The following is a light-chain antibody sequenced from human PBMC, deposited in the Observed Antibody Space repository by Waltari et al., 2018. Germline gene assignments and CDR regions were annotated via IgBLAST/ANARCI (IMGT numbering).Light chain of an antibody. CDR1: QSLLWSFNNNNY. V-gene: IGKV4-1*01. J-gene: IGKJ2*01. CDR2: WAS. Sequence: DIVMTQSRDSLAVSLGERATINCKSSQSLLWSFNNNNYLAWYQQKPGQPPKLLIHWASTRESGVPDRFSGSGSGADFTLTISSLQAEDVAVYYCQQYYSTPPTFGQGTKLEIK. CDR3: QQYYSTPPT.